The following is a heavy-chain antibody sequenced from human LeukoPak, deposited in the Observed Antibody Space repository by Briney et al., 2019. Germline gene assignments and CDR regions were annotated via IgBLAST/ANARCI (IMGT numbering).Heavy chain of an antibody. CDR2: ISSSGSTI. CDR3: ARDGKQLVHHSWFGP. V-gene: IGHV3-48*03. CDR1: GFTFSSYE. D-gene: IGHD6-13*01. Sequence: GGSLRLSCAASGFTFSSYEMNWVRQAPGKGLEWVSYISSSGSTIYYADSVKGRFTISRDNAKNSLYLQMSSLRVEDTAVYYCARDGKQLVHHSWFGPWGQGTLVTVSS. J-gene: IGHJ5*02.